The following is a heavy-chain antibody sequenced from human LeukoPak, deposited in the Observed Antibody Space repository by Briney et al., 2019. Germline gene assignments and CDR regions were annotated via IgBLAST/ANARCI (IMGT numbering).Heavy chain of an antibody. CDR3: ARTEYGGPERSYYYYYMDV. Sequence: ASVEVSCKASGYTFTSYGISWVRQAPGQGLEWMGWISTYNGNTNYAQKLQGRVTMTTDTSTSTAYMELRSLRSDDTAVYYCARTEYGGPERSYYYYYMDVWGKGTTVTVSS. V-gene: IGHV1-18*01. CDR1: GYTFTSYG. CDR2: ISTYNGNT. D-gene: IGHD4/OR15-4a*01. J-gene: IGHJ6*03.